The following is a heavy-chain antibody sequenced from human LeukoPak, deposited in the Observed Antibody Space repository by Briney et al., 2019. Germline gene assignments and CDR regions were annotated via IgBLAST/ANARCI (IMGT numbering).Heavy chain of an antibody. V-gene: IGHV3-7*04. Sequence: GGSLRLSCAASGFTFSSDWMSWVRQALGKGLEWVANIKRDGSEKYYVDSVKGRFTISRDNAKNSLFLQMNSLRAEDTAVYYCAREEAAARFDYWGQGTLVTVSS. CDR2: IKRDGSEK. J-gene: IGHJ4*02. CDR1: GFTFSSDW. D-gene: IGHD6-13*01. CDR3: AREEAAARFDY.